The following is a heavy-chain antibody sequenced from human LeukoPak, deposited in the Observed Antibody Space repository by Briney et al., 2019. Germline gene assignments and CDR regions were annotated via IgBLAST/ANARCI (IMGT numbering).Heavy chain of an antibody. Sequence: SETLSLTCAVYGGSFSGYYWSWIRQPPGKGLEWIGEINHSGSTNYNPSLKSRVTISVDTSKNQFSLKLSSVTAADTAVYYCARARYYYYGMDVWGQGTTVTVSS. J-gene: IGHJ6*02. V-gene: IGHV4-34*01. CDR3: ARARYYYYGMDV. CDR1: GGSFSGYY. CDR2: INHSGST.